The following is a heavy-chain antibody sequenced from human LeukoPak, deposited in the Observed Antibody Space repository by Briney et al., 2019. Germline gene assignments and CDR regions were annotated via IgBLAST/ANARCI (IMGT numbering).Heavy chain of an antibody. D-gene: IGHD3-22*01. CDR2: IYYSGST. CDR1: GGSISSGGYY. CDR3: ATSSGYYPGPLDAFDI. J-gene: IGHJ3*02. V-gene: IGHV4-31*03. Sequence: SETLSLTCTVSGGSISSGGYYWSWIRQHPGKGLEWIGHIYYSGSTYYNPSLKSRVTISVDTSKNQFSLKLSSVTAADTAVYYCATSSGYYPGPLDAFDIWGQGTMVTVSS.